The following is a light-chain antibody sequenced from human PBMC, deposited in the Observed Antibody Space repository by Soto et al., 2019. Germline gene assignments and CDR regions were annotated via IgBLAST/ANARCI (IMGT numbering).Light chain of an antibody. CDR2: SDS. CDR3: ASWDDSLSGVV. CDR1: SSNIGSNT. Sequence: QAVVTQPPSASGTPGQRVTISCSGSSSNIGSNTVSWYQQLPGTAPKLLIYSDSQGPSGVPDRFSGSKSGTSASLAISGLRSEDEGDYSCASWDDSLSGVVFGGGTKVTVL. J-gene: IGLJ2*01. V-gene: IGLV1-44*01.